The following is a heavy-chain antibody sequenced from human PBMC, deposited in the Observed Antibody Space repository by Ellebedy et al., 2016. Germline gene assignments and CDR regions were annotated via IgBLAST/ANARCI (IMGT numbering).Heavy chain of an antibody. Sequence: GESLKISCKASGYIFTAYWIGWVRQMPGKGLEWMGIIYPGDSDTRYTPSFQGQVTISADKSINTAYLQWTILKASDTAMYYCTRRGTTLPTIATPDYWGQGTLVTVSS. CDR3: TRRGTTLPTIATPDY. D-gene: IGHD4-11*01. CDR2: IYPGDSDT. V-gene: IGHV5-51*01. CDR1: GYIFTAYW. J-gene: IGHJ4*02.